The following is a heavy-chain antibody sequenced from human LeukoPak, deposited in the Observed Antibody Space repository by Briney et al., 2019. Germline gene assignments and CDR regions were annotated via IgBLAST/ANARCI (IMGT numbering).Heavy chain of an antibody. CDR3: ARAGWDLLPPSYYYRLDV. V-gene: IGHV3-74*01. Sequence: PGGSLRLSCVASGFTFSDYWMHWVRHAPGKGRVWLSRINSEGSSVSYADSVKGRITISRDNAKNTLYLQMSSLREQDTAVYSCARAGWDLLPPSYYYRLDVWGQGTTVTVSS. CDR1: GFTFSDYW. CDR2: INSEGSSV. J-gene: IGHJ6*02. D-gene: IGHD2-15*01.